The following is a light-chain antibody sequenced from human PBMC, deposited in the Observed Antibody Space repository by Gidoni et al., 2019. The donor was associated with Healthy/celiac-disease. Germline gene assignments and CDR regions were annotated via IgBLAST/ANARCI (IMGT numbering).Light chain of an antibody. J-gene: IGKJ1*01. CDR3: QQSYSTLWT. V-gene: IGKV1-39*01. CDR1: QSISSY. Sequence: DIPITQSPSSLSASVGDRVTITCRASQSISSYLNWYQQKPGKAPKLLIYDASSLQSGVPSRFSGSGSGTDFTLTISSLQPEDFATYYCQQSYSTLWTFGQXTKVEIK. CDR2: DAS.